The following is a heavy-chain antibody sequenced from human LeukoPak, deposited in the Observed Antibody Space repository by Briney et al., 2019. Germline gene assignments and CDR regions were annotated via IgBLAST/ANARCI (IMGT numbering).Heavy chain of an antibody. CDR2: INSDGSST. CDR3: APIGTIFPP. J-gene: IGHJ5*02. D-gene: IGHD3-3*01. CDR1: GFTFSSYA. Sequence: GGSLRLSCAASGFTFSSYAMSWVRQAPGKGLVWVSRINSDGSSTSYADSVKGRFTISRDNVKNTLYLQMNSLRAEDTAVYYCAPIGTIFPPWGQGTLVTVSS. V-gene: IGHV3-74*01.